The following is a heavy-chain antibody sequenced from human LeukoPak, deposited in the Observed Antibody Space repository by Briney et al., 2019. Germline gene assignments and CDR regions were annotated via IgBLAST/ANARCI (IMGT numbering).Heavy chain of an antibody. Sequence: PGGSLRLSCAASGFTVSSNYMSWVRQAPGKGLEWVSVIYSGGSTYYADSVKGRFTISRDNSKNTLYLQMNSLRAEDTAVYYCARDPIVGATYPLVPPDYWGQGTLVTVSS. D-gene: IGHD1-26*01. V-gene: IGHV3-66*01. CDR1: GFTVSSNY. CDR3: ARDPIVGATYPLVPPDY. J-gene: IGHJ4*02. CDR2: IYSGGST.